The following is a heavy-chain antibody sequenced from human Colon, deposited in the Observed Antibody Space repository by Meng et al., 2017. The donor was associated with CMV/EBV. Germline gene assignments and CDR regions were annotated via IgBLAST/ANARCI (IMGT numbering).Heavy chain of an antibody. CDR1: GFSFSSYA. Sequence: GESLKISCAASGFSFSSYAMSWVRQAPGKGLEWVSEIYSGGTAASYADSVKGRFTVSRDNSRNMVYLQMNNLRVEDTAVYYCARPTLYSYGFRTNHYYGLDVWGQGTAVTVSS. D-gene: IGHD5-18*01. CDR2: IYSGGTAA. J-gene: IGHJ6*02. CDR3: ARPTLYSYGFRTNHYYGLDV. V-gene: IGHV3-23*03.